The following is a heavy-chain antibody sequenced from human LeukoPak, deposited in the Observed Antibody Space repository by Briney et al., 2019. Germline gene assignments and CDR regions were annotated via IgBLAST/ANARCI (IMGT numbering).Heavy chain of an antibody. D-gene: IGHD2-8*01. CDR3: ARGLMWGFDP. Sequence: PGGSLRLSCAASGFTVSSNYMSWVRRAPGKGLEWVSVIYGGGTTHYGDSVKGRFTISRDNSKNTLYLQMDSLRVEDTAVYYCARGLMWGFDPWGQGTLVTVSS. J-gene: IGHJ5*02. CDR1: GFTVSSNY. CDR2: IYGGGTT. V-gene: IGHV3-66*01.